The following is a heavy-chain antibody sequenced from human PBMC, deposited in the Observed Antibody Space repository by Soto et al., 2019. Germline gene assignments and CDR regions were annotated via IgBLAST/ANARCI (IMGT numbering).Heavy chain of an antibody. CDR3: ARRPDAFDI. V-gene: IGHV3-11*03. CDR2: ISSSSSYT. CDR1: GFTFSDYY. Sequence: PGGSLRLSCAASGFTFSDYYMSWIRQAPGKGLEWVSYISSSSSYTNYADSVKGRFTISRDNSKNTMFLQMNNLRVEDTAMYYCARRPDAFDIWGQGTMVTVSS. J-gene: IGHJ3*02.